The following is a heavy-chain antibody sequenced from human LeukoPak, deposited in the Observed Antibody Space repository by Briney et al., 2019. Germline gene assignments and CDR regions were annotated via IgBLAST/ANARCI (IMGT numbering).Heavy chain of an antibody. CDR1: GYTFTGYY. CDR3: ARVPIRRYYDSSGYYPTYYFDY. D-gene: IGHD3-22*01. CDR2: INPNSGGT. V-gene: IGHV1-2*02. Sequence: ASVKVSCKASGYTFTGYYMHWVRQAPGQGLEWMGWINPNSGGTNYAQKFQGRVTMTRDTSISTAYMELSRLRSDDTAVYYCARVPIRRYYDSSGYYPTYYFDYWGQGTLVTVSS. J-gene: IGHJ4*02.